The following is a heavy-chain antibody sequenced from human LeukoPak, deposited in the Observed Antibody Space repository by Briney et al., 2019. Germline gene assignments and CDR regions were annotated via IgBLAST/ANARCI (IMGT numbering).Heavy chain of an antibody. CDR3: ASQAYYDILTAYYRDY. Sequence: GGSLRLSCAASGFTSDDYGMSWVRQAPGKGLEWVSGINWNGGSTGYADSVKGRFTISRDNAKNSLYLQMNSLRAEDTAVYYCASQAYYDILTAYYRDYWGQGTLVTVSS. J-gene: IGHJ4*02. CDR1: GFTSDDYG. D-gene: IGHD3-9*01. CDR2: INWNGGST. V-gene: IGHV3-20*04.